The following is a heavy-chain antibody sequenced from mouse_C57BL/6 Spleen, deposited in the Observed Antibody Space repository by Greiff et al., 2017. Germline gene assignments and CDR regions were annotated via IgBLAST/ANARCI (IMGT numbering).Heavy chain of an antibody. CDR3: ARNWEGSYWYFDV. D-gene: IGHD4-1*01. J-gene: IGHJ1*03. V-gene: IGHV1-64*01. CDR2: IHPNSGST. CDR1: GYTFTSYW. Sequence: QVQLQQSGAELVKPGASVKLSCKASGYTFTSYWMHWVKQRPGQGLEWIGMIHPNSGSTNYNEKFKSKATLTVDKSSSTAYMQLSSLTSEDSAVYYCARNWEGSYWYFDVWGTGTTVTVSS.